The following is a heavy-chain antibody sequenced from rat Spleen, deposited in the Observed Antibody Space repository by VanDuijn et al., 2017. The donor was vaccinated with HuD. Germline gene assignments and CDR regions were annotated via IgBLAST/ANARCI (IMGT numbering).Heavy chain of an antibody. D-gene: IGHD1-2*01. CDR2: ISYEGSST. Sequence: EVQLVESGGGLVQPGRSLKLSCVASGFTFNNYWMTWIRQAPKKGLEWVASISYEGSSTYYGDSVKGRFTISRDNAKSTLYLQMNSLRSEDTATYYCTREVAATWYFDFWGPGTMVTVSS. V-gene: IGHV5-31*01. CDR3: TREVAATWYFDF. J-gene: IGHJ1*01. CDR1: GFTFNNYW.